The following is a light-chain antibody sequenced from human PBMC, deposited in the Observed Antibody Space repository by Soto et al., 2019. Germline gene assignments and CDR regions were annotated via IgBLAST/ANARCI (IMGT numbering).Light chain of an antibody. Sequence: EIVLTQSPGTLSVSPGERATISCRASQSVSSYLAWYQQKPGQVPRLLIYGASTRATGIPSRFSGSGSGTDFTLTISSLQAEDVAVYYCQQYYSTPQTFGQGTKVAIK. V-gene: IGKV3-15*01. CDR2: GAS. J-gene: IGKJ1*01. CDR1: QSVSSY. CDR3: QQYYSTPQT.